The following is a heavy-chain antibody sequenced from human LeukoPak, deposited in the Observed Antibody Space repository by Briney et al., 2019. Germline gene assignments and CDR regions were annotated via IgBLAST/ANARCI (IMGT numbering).Heavy chain of an antibody. J-gene: IGHJ6*02. Sequence: PGGSLRLSCAASGFTVSSNYMSWVRQAPGKGLEWVSVIYSGGSTYYADSVKGGFTISRDNSKNTLYLQMNSLRAEDTAVYYCARLPSVYYYYGMDVWGQGTTVTVSS. CDR1: GFTVSSNY. CDR2: IYSGGST. CDR3: ARLPSVYYYYGMDV. V-gene: IGHV3-66*04.